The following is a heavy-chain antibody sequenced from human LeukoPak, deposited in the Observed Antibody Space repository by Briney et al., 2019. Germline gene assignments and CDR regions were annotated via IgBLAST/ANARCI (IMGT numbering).Heavy chain of an antibody. Sequence: GSLRLSCAASGFTFSSYWMSWIRQPPGKGLEWIGYIYYSGSTNYNPSLKSRVTISVDTSKNHFSLKLNSVTAADTAVYYCARGIAAYAPWGQGTLVTVSS. CDR2: IYYSGST. CDR3: ARGIAAYAP. CDR1: GFTFSSYW. D-gene: IGHD6-13*01. J-gene: IGHJ5*02. V-gene: IGHV4-59*01.